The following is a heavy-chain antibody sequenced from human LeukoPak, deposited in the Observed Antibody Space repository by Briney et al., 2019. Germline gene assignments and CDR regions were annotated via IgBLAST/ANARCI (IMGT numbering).Heavy chain of an antibody. CDR2: ISSSSSTI. Sequence: GGSLRLSFAVPGFTLSSCSTNWVRQPPGKGLGWVSYISSSSSTIYYADSVKGRFTISRDNAKNSLYLQMNSLRDEDSAVYYCARDPHIAAAGTIFDYWGQGTLVTVSS. J-gene: IGHJ4*02. D-gene: IGHD6-13*01. V-gene: IGHV3-48*02. CDR1: GFTLSSCS. CDR3: ARDPHIAAAGTIFDY.